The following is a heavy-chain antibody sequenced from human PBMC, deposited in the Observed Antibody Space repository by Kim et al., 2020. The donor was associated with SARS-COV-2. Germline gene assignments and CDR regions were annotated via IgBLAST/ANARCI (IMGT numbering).Heavy chain of an antibody. CDR3: ARGLSGSFYAHDQ. D-gene: IGHD3-10*01. J-gene: IGHJ4*02. V-gene: IGHV1-18*01. Sequence: KYAQKLQSRVTMTTDTSTSTAYLEARSLRSDDTAIYFCARGLSGSFYAHDQWGQGTLVTVSS.